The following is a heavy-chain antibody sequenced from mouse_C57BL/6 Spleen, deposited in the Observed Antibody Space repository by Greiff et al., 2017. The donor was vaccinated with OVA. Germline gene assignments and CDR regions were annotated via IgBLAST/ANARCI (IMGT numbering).Heavy chain of an antibody. CDR2: INPNNGGT. Sequence: VQLQQSGPELVKPGASVKISCKASGYTFTDYYMNWVKQSHGKSLEWIGDINPNNGGTSYNQKFKGKATLTVDKSSSTAYMELLSLTSEDSAVYYCAQRPYYYGSSYCDYWGQGTTLTVSS. J-gene: IGHJ2*01. D-gene: IGHD1-1*01. CDR3: AQRPYYYGSSYCDY. V-gene: IGHV1-26*01. CDR1: GYTFTDYY.